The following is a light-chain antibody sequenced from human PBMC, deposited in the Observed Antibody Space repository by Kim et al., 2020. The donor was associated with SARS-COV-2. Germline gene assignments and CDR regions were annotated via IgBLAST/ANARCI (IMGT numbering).Light chain of an antibody. CDR3: QQYGNSLWT. CDR2: ATS. Sequence: SPGERATLSGRTRQSGASNYLAGYQQRPGQAPRLRIYATSTRATGIPDRFSGTGSGTDFTLTINRLEPEDCAVYYCQQYGNSLWTFGQGTKVDIK. V-gene: IGKV3-20*01. CDR1: QSGASNY. J-gene: IGKJ1*01.